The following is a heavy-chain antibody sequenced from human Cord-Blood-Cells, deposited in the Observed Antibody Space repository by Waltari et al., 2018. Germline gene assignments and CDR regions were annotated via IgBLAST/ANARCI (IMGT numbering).Heavy chain of an antibody. CDR1: GYTFTGYY. Sequence: QVQLVQSGAEVKKPGASVKVSCKASGYTFTGYYMHWVRQAPGQGLEWMEWINPNKGGTKDAEKYQGRVTRTRDTSISTAYMELSRLRSDDTAVYYWARFERHGDYDAFDIWGQGTMVTVSS. CDR3: ARFERHGDYDAFDI. J-gene: IGHJ3*02. D-gene: IGHD4-17*01. CDR2: INPNKGGT. V-gene: IGHV1-2*02.